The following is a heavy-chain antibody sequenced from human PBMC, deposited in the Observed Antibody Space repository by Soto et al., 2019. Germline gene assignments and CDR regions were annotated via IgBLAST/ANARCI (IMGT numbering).Heavy chain of an antibody. Sequence: QGQLVHSGAELKKPGASVKVSCKASGYTFTRYGISWVRQAPGQGLEWMGWISGYNGDTKYAQKFQGRVNTTIDTSRTTAYMELRSLTSDDTAVYYCAKNGQPPYYCYGMDVWGQGTTVSVSS. CDR1: GYTFTRYG. D-gene: IGHD2-8*01. CDR2: ISGYNGDT. V-gene: IGHV1-18*01. J-gene: IGHJ6*02. CDR3: AKNGQPPYYCYGMDV.